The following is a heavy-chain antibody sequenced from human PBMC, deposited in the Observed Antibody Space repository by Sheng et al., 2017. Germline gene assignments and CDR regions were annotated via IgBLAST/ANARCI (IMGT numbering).Heavy chain of an antibody. CDR2: IFYSGST. CDR3: ARGDDYYYYMDV. CDR1: GGSISSGDYY. Sequence: QVQLQESGPGLVKPSQTLSLTCTVSGGSISSGDYYLSWIRQPPGKGLEWIGYIFYSGSTYYNPSLKSRITMSVDTSKNQFSLNLSSVTAADTDVYFCARGDDYYYYMDVWGKGTTVTVSS. J-gene: IGHJ6*03. V-gene: IGHV4-30-4*08.